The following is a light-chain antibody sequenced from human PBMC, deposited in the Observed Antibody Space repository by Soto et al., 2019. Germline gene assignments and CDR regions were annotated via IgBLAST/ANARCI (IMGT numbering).Light chain of an antibody. CDR3: SSFTGSSYV. V-gene: IGLV2-14*03. CDR2: DVT. J-gene: IGLJ1*01. Sequence: QSALTQPASVSGSPGQSITISCTGTSSDVGNNNYVSWYQHNPGRAPKVMICDVTNRPSGVSNHFSGSKSGNTASLTISGLQAEDEADYYCSSFTGSSYVFGTGTKLTVL. CDR1: SSDVGNNNY.